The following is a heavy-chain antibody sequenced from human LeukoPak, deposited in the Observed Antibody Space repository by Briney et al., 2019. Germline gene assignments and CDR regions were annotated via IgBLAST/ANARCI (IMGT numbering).Heavy chain of an antibody. CDR2: ISGSGGST. J-gene: IGHJ1*01. CDR1: EFSFSSYA. Sequence: PGGSLRLSCAASEFSFSSYAMSWVRQAPGKGLEWVSAISGSGGSTYYADSVKGRFTISRDNSRNTLYLQMNSLRAEDTAVYYCAKDPHLSYYDSSGYYWAEYFQHWGQGTLVTVSS. V-gene: IGHV3-23*01. CDR3: AKDPHLSYYDSSGYYWAEYFQH. D-gene: IGHD3-22*01.